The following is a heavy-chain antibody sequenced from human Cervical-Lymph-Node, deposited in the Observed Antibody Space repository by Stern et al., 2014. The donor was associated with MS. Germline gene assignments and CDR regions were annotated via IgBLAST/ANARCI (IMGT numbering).Heavy chain of an antibody. J-gene: IGHJ4*02. CDR2: ISDGVNTI. CDR3: GVDIVATIIRPY. Sequence: VQLVESGGGLVKPGGSLRLSCAASGFNLSDYYMNWIRQAPGKGLEWVSCISDGVNTIYYADSVRGRVTISRDKAKNSLYLQMNNLRAEDTAVYYCGVDIVATIIRPYWGQGTLVTVSS. CDR1: GFNLSDYY. V-gene: IGHV3-11*01. D-gene: IGHD5-12*01.